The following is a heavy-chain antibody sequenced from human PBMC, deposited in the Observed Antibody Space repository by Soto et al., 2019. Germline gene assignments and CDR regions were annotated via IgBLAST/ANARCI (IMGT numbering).Heavy chain of an antibody. Sequence: RLLPGKTLEWIGNISYSGSTNYNPVFKSRVTMSVDTSKNQCSLILNSVTAADTAVFFLAIRQPPGCTLFPYW. CDR2: ISYSGST. D-gene: IGHD2-2*01. J-gene: IGHJ2*01. V-gene: IGHV4-59*08. CDR3: AIRQPPGCTLFPYW.